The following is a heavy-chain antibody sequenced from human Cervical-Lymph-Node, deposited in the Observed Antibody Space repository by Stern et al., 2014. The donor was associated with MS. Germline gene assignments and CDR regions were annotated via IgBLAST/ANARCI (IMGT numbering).Heavy chain of an antibody. CDR3: AKDCNPHSGYEYCN. CDR2: ISGSGAKV. D-gene: IGHD5-12*01. V-gene: IGHV3-23*04. CDR1: GFIFDNYA. Sequence: EMQLVESGGGLVPPGGSLRLSCAASGFIFDNYAMTWVRQAPGKRLECVSSISGSGAKVYHADSVTGRFSISRDNSKNTLYLQMSSLRVEDTAVYYCAKDCNPHSGYEYCNWGQGTLVTVSS. J-gene: IGHJ4*02.